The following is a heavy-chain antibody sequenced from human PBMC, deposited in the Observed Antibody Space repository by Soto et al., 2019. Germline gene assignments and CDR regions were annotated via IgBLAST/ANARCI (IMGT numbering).Heavy chain of an antibody. J-gene: IGHJ6*02. CDR2: IYSGGST. V-gene: IGHV3-53*04. CDR3: ARGSAAAGTYYGMDV. CDR1: GFTFINYA. Sequence: PGGSLRLSCAASGFTFINYAMSWVRQAPGKGLEWVSVIYSGGSTYYADSVKGRFTISRHNSKNTLYLQMNSLRAEDTAVYYCARGSAAAGTYYGMDVWGQGTTVTVSS. D-gene: IGHD6-13*01.